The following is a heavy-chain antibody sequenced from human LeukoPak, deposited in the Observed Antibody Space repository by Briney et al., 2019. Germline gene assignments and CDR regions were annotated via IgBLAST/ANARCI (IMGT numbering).Heavy chain of an antibody. CDR1: GFAFSRYW. CDR2: SNSDGSST. Sequence: GGSLRLSCAASGFAFSRYWMHWVRQAPGKGLVWVSRSNSDGSSTTYADSVKGRFSISRDNAKNTLYLQMNGLRAEDTAVYYCARGSDYYDVWGQGTMVSVSS. CDR3: ARGSDYYDV. V-gene: IGHV3-74*01. D-gene: IGHD3-10*01. J-gene: IGHJ3*01.